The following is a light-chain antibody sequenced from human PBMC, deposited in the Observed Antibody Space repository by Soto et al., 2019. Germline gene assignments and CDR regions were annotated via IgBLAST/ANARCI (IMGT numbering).Light chain of an antibody. CDR3: QSYDSSLSGSS. CDR2: GNS. V-gene: IGLV1-40*01. Sequence: QSVLTQPPSVSGAPGQRVTISCTGSSSNIGAGYDVHWYQQLPRTAPKLLIYGNSNRPSGVPDRFSGSKSGTSASLAITGLQAEDEADYYCQSYDSSLSGSSFGTGTKVTVL. J-gene: IGLJ1*01. CDR1: SSNIGAGYD.